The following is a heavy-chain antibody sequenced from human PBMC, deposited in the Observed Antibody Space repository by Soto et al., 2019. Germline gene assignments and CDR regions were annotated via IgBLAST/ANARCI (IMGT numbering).Heavy chain of an antibody. J-gene: IGHJ5*02. CDR3: ARHEADLFDP. D-gene: IGHD2-15*01. Sequence: PSETLSLTCTVSGDSISSSSYYWGWIRQPPGKGLEWIGSIYYSGSTYYNPSLKSRVTISVDTSKNQFSLKLSSVTAADTAVYYCARHEADLFDPWGQGTLVTVSS. CDR1: GDSISSSSYY. V-gene: IGHV4-39*01. CDR2: IYYSGST.